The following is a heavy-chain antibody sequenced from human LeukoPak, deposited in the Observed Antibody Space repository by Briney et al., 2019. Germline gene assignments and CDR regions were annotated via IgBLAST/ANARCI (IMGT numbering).Heavy chain of an antibody. J-gene: IGHJ4*02. D-gene: IGHD3-22*01. CDR2: ISVRSNYI. Sequence: GGSLRLSCAASGYTFSSYSINWVRQAPGKGLEWVSSISVRSNYIYYADSVRGRFSISRDDARDSLYLQMNSLRAEDTAVYYCVRLRRNSDTSGYFYYYDYWGQGTLVIVSS. V-gene: IGHV3-21*01. CDR3: VRLRRNSDTSGYFYYYDY. CDR1: GYTFSSYS.